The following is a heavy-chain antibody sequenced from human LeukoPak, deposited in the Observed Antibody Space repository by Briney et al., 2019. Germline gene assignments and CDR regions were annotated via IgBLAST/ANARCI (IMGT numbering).Heavy chain of an antibody. CDR2: ISWNSGSI. V-gene: IGHV3-9*01. Sequence: GGSLRLSCAASGFTFDDYAMHWVRQAPGKGLEWVSGISWNSGSIGYADSVKGRFTISRDNAKNSLYLQMNSLRAEDTALYYCAKGYYGSGSYYNVFDCWGQGTLVTVSS. CDR1: GFTFDDYA. CDR3: AKGYYGSGSYYNVFDC. J-gene: IGHJ4*02. D-gene: IGHD3-10*01.